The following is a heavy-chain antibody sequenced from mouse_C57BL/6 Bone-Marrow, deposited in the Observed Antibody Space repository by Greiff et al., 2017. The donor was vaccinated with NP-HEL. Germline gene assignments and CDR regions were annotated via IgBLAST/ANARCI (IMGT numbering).Heavy chain of an antibody. V-gene: IGHV5-4*01. CDR2: ISDGGSYT. CDR3: ARDPPPTGFAY. Sequence: EVKLVESGGGLVKPGGSLKLSCAASGFTFSSYAMSWVRQTPEKRLEWVATISDGGSYTYYPANVTGRFTISRDNAKKNLYLQMSHLKAEDTAMYYCARDPPPTGFAYWGQGTLVTVSA. CDR1: GFTFSSYA. J-gene: IGHJ3*01.